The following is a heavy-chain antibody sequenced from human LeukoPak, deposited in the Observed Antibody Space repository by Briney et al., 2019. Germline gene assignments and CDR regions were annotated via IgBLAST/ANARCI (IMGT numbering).Heavy chain of an antibody. V-gene: IGHV3-23*01. CDR1: GFTFSSYA. CDR2: ISGSGGST. D-gene: IGHD6-19*01. J-gene: IGHJ4*02. CDR3: AKGESSGWFNFDS. Sequence: GGSLRLSCAASGFTFSSYAMSWVRQAPGKGLEWVSAISGSGGSTYYADSVKGRFTISRDNSKNTVFLQMNSLRAEDTAVYYCAKGESSGWFNFDSWGQGTLVAVSS.